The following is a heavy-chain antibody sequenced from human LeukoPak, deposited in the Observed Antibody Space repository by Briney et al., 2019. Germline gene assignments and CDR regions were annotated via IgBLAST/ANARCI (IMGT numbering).Heavy chain of an antibody. CDR3: AREVTFGGVTLRGAFDI. Sequence: ASVKVSCKASGGTFSSYAISWVRQAPGQGLEWMGGIIPIFGTANYAQKFQGRVTITTDESTSTAYMELSSLRSEDTAVYYCAREVTFGGVTLRGAFDIWGQGTMVTVSS. J-gene: IGHJ3*02. V-gene: IGHV1-69*05. CDR1: GGTFSSYA. D-gene: IGHD3-16*01. CDR2: IIPIFGTA.